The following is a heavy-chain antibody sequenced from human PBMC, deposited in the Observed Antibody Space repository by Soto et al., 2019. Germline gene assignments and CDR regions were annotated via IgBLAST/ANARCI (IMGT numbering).Heavy chain of an antibody. J-gene: IGHJ4*02. CDR3: ARDTRIALGDEGAFDS. D-gene: IGHD2-21*01. CDR1: ALSFSYDG. Sequence: QVQLVESGGGVVQPGRSLRLSCVASALSFSYDGMHWVRQAPGKGLEWVAVIWHDGSNTYYADSVNGRFTISRDNSKNKLYLQMNSLRDEDTAVYFCARDTRIALGDEGAFDSWGQGTLVTVSS. CDR2: IWHDGSNT. V-gene: IGHV3-33*01.